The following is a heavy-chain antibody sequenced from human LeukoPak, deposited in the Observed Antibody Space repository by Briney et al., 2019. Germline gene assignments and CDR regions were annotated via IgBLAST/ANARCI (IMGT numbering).Heavy chain of an antibody. J-gene: IGHJ4*02. CDR2: INHSGST. CDR3: ARAYSSGWAYFDY. Sequence: SETLSLTCTVYGGSFSGYYWNWIRQPPGKGLEWIGEINHSGSTNYNPSLKSRVTISVDTSKNQFSLKVNSVTAADTAVYYCARAYSSGWAYFDYWGQGTLVTVSS. D-gene: IGHD6-19*01. CDR1: GGSFSGYY. V-gene: IGHV4-34*01.